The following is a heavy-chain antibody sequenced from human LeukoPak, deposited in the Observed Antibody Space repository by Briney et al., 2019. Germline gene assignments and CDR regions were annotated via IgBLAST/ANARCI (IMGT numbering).Heavy chain of an antibody. CDR1: GFTFSSYA. D-gene: IGHD2-2*01. J-gene: IGHJ4*02. CDR3: AKAGLVVPAAKATDFDY. CDR2: ISYDGSNK. Sequence: GGSLRLSCAASGFTFSSYAMSWVRQAPGKGLEWVAVISYDGSNKDYADSVKGRFTISRDNSKNTLYLQMNSLRAEDTAVYYCAKAGLVVPAAKATDFDYWGQGTLVTVSS. V-gene: IGHV3-30*18.